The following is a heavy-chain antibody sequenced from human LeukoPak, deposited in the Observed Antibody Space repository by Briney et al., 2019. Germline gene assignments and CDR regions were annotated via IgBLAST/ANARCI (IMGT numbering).Heavy chain of an antibody. CDR1: GLTFTSSA. CDR2: IVVGSGNT. Sequence: SVKVSCTASGLTFTSSAVQWVRQARGQRLEWIGWIVVGSGNTNYAQKFQERVTITRDMSTSTAYMELSSLRSEDTAVYYCAAGPYDYVWGSYRSSWFDPWGQGTLVTVSS. V-gene: IGHV1-58*01. D-gene: IGHD3-16*02. J-gene: IGHJ5*02. CDR3: AAGPYDYVWGSYRSSWFDP.